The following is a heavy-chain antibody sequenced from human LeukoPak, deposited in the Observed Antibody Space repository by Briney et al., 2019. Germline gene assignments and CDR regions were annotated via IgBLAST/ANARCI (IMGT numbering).Heavy chain of an antibody. CDR3: ARRPTASAERGMDV. CDR1: GFTFSRHW. D-gene: IGHD6-25*01. V-gene: IGHV3-74*01. Sequence: PGGSLRLSCTASGFTFSRHWMHWVRQAPEKGLEWVSRISNDGKNIAYADPVKDRFTISRDNAKNTLYLEINSLGTEDTAVYYCARRPTASAERGMDVWGHGTTVIVSS. CDR2: ISNDGKNI. J-gene: IGHJ6*02.